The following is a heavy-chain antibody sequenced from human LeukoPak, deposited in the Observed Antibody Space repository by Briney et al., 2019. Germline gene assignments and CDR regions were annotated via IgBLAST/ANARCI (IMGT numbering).Heavy chain of an antibody. J-gene: IGHJ6*02. V-gene: IGHV4-61*01. Sequence: SETLSLTCTASGGSVSSGSYYWSWIRQPPGKGLEWIGYIYYSGSTNYNPSLKSRVTISVDTSKNQFSLKLSSVTAADTAVYYCAVDYGVARRDYYYGMDVWGQGTTVTVSS. CDR3: AVDYGVARRDYYYGMDV. CDR1: GGSVSSGSYY. CDR2: IYYSGST. D-gene: IGHD4-17*01.